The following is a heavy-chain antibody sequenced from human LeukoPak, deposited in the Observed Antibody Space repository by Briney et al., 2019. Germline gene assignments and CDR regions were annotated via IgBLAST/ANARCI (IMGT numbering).Heavy chain of an antibody. J-gene: IGHJ6*02. V-gene: IGHV1-8*01. CDR1: GYTSTNFD. Sequence: GASVKVSCKASGYTSTNFDINWVRQAPGQGFEWMGWMTLNSGKTGYRHAFQGRVTMTTNTSTNTAYMGLSSLRSDDTAVYSCGRGYAMDVWGQGTKVTVSS. CDR2: MTLNSGKT. CDR3: GRGYAMDV.